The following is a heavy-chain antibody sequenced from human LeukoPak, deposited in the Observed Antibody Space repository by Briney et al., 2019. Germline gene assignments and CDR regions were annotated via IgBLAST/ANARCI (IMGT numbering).Heavy chain of an antibody. J-gene: IGHJ3*02. D-gene: IGHD5-18*01. Sequence: GGSLRFSCAASGFTFSSYAMSWVRQAPGKGLEWVSAISGSGGSTYYADSVKGRFTISRDNSKNTPYLLMNGLRAEDTAVYYCAKVGRYSYAHDAFDIWGQGTMVTVSS. V-gene: IGHV3-23*01. CDR1: GFTFSSYA. CDR3: AKVGRYSYAHDAFDI. CDR2: ISGSGGST.